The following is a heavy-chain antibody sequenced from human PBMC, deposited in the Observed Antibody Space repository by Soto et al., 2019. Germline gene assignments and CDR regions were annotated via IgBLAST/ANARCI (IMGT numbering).Heavy chain of an antibody. Sequence: SETLSLTCTVSGGSISSGDYYWSWIRQPPGKGLEWIGYIYYSGSTYYNPSLKSRVTISVDTSKNQFSLKLSSVTAADTAVYYCAITKSGYSYGYEAGFDYWGQGTLVTVSS. J-gene: IGHJ4*02. D-gene: IGHD5-18*01. V-gene: IGHV4-30-4*01. CDR1: GGSISSGDYY. CDR2: IYYSGST. CDR3: AITKSGYSYGYEAGFDY.